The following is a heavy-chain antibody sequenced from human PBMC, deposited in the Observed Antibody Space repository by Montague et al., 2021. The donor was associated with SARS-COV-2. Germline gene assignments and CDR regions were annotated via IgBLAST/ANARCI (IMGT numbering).Heavy chain of an antibody. CDR3: VRDHPYGGPRGAYDI. D-gene: IGHD4-23*01. Sequence: SETLSLTCTVSGGSITGYYWSWLRRPPGKGLEWIAYIYDGGAVNYNPSLGSRVTISTDTSKNQLSLKVNSVTAADTAVYYRVRDHPYGGPRGAYDIWGQGTVVTVSS. V-gene: IGHV4-59*01. CDR2: IYDGGAV. J-gene: IGHJ3*02. CDR1: GGSITGYY.